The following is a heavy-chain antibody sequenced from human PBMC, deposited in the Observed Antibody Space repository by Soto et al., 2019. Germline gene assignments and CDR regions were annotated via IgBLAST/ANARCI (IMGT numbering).Heavy chain of an antibody. Sequence: QVQLVQSGPELKKPGAAVRVSCKASGYTFDSYGLSWVRQAPGQGLEWMGWISTYTGNTDYPQRFQGRVTMDTDTSTSTAYLDWRSLTSDDTAVYYCVRDVSVSSGSFGGYWGQGTLVTVSS. CDR3: VRDVSVSSGSFGGY. D-gene: IGHD3-10*01. V-gene: IGHV1-18*01. CDR2: ISTYTGNT. CDR1: GYTFDSYG. J-gene: IGHJ4*02.